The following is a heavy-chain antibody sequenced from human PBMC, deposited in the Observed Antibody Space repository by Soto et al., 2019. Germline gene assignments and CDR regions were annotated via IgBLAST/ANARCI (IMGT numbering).Heavy chain of an antibody. CDR3: ARHLPYCGGDCDSLDY. CDR2: IYYSAST. CDR1: AGSISSDD. V-gene: IGHV4-59*08. J-gene: IGHJ4*02. D-gene: IGHD2-21*02. Sequence: SETLSLTCTGSAGSISSDDRSWIRLPPGKGLEWIGYIYYSASTNYSPSLKSRVTISVDTSKNQFSLNLSSVTAADTAVYYCARHLPYCGGDCDSLDYRGQGTPDPGSS.